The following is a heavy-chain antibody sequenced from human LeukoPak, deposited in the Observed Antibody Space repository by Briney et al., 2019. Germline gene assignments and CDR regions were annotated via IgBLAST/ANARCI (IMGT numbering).Heavy chain of an antibody. Sequence: PGGSLRLSCAASGFTFNNYWMHWVRQAPGKGLVWVSRINGDGTSISYADSVKGRFTISRDNSKNTLYLQMNSLRAEDTAVYYCARDFGAAMAYFDYWGQGTLVTVSS. CDR3: ARDFGAAMAYFDY. J-gene: IGHJ4*02. V-gene: IGHV3-74*01. D-gene: IGHD5-18*01. CDR2: INGDGTSI. CDR1: GFTFNNYW.